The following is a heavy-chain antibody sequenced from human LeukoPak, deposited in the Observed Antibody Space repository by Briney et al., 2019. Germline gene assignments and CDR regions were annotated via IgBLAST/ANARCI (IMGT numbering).Heavy chain of an antibody. CDR2: IGGSGGST. D-gene: IGHD3-3*01. CDR3: AKERYYDFWSGYYFDY. J-gene: IGHJ4*02. V-gene: IGHV3-23*01. Sequence: GGSLRLSCAASGFTVSSYAMSWVRQAPGKGLEWVSAIGGSGGSTSYADSVKGRFTSSRDNYKNTLYLQMNSLRAEDTAVYYCAKERYYDFWSGYYFDYWGQGTLVSVSS. CDR1: GFTVSSYA.